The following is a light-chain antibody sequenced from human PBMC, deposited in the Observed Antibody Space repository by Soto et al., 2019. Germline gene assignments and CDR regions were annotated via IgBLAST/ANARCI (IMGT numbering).Light chain of an antibody. V-gene: IGKV3-15*01. Sequence: EVGMTQSPATLXXXXXXXAXXXXRASQSVSSNLAWYQQKPGQAPRLLIYGASTRATGIPARFSGSGSGTEFTLTISSLQSEDFAVYYCQQYNNWPWTFGQGTKVDI. J-gene: IGKJ1*01. CDR1: QSVSSN. CDR2: GAS. CDR3: QQYNNWPWT.